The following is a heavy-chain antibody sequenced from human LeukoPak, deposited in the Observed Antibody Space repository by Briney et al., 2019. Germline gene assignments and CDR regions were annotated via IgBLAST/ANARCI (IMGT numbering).Heavy chain of an antibody. CDR1: GFTVSSNY. J-gene: IGHJ4*02. V-gene: IGHV3-23*01. CDR3: AKDERYSGSYRNYFDY. Sequence: QPGGSLRLSCAASGFTVSSNYMSWVRQAPGKGLEWVSSASGSGGSTYYADSVKGRFTISRDNSKNTLYLQMNSLRAEDTAVYYCAKDERYSGSYRNYFDYWGQGTLVTVSS. D-gene: IGHD1-26*01. CDR2: ASGSGGST.